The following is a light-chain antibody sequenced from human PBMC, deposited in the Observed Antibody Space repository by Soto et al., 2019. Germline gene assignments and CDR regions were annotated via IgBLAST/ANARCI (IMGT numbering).Light chain of an antibody. J-gene: IGKJ1*01. V-gene: IGKV1-5*03. CDR1: QSINSW. CDR3: QQYNEYPWT. CDR2: KAS. Sequence: DIQMTQSPSTLSASVGDRVTITCRASQSINSWLAWYQQKPGKAPNLLIYKASSLEGGVPSRFSGSGSGTEFTLTISSLQPDDFASYYCQQYNEYPWTFGPGTKVEIK.